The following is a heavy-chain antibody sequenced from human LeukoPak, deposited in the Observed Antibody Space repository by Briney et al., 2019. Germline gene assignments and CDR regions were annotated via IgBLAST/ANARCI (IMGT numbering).Heavy chain of an antibody. CDR1: GFTFSSYA. CDR3: ARDRSGSTH. J-gene: IGHJ4*02. Sequence: TGGSLRLSCAASGFTFSSYAMSWVRQAPGKGLEWVSLVDSGGDTYYADSVKGRFTISRDNSKNTLYLLMNSLRADDTAVYYCARDRSGSTHWGRGTLVTVSS. D-gene: IGHD1-26*01. CDR2: VDSGGDT. V-gene: IGHV3-23*01.